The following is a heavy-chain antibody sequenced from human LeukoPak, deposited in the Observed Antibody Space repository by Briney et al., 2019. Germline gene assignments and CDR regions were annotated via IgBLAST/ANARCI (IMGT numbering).Heavy chain of an antibody. D-gene: IGHD5-24*01. CDR3: ARHRSGWLQSSFDY. Sequence: SETLSLTCSVSGGSISSSSSYWGWIRQPPGKGLEWIGSIYYSGSSFDNPALKSRVTISVDTSKNQFSLKLSSVTAADTAVYYCARHRSGWLQSSFDYWGQGTVVTVSS. CDR2: IYYSGSS. CDR1: GGSISSSSSY. J-gene: IGHJ4*02. V-gene: IGHV4-39*01.